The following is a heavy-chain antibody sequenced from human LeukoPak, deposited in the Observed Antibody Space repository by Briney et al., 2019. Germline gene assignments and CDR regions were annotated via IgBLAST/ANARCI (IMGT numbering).Heavy chain of an antibody. CDR1: GLTGSHNY. CDR3: IVFGDSNH. Sequence: LSGGSLRLSCAAFGLTGSHNYVSWVRQAPGKGLEWVSAIHTSGDTCYADSVKGRFTISRDTFKNTLYLQINSLRVEDTAVYYCIVFGDSNHWGQGTLVTVSS. V-gene: IGHV3-53*01. J-gene: IGHJ5*02. CDR2: IHTSGDT. D-gene: IGHD4-17*01.